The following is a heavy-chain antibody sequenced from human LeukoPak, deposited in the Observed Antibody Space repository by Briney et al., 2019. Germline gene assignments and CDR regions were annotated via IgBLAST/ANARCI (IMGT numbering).Heavy chain of an antibody. D-gene: IGHD3-22*01. V-gene: IGHV1-18*01. Sequence: ASVKVSCKASGYTFTSYGISWVRQAPGQGLEWMGWISAYNGNTNYAQKLQGRVTMTTDTSTSTAYMELRSLRSDDTAVYYCAREIVFYYDSSGYYQEDYWGQGTLVTVSS. CDR1: GYTFTSYG. CDR2: ISAYNGNT. J-gene: IGHJ4*02. CDR3: AREIVFYYDSSGYYQEDY.